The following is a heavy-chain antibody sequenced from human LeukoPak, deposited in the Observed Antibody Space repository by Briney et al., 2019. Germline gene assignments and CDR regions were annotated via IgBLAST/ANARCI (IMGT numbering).Heavy chain of an antibody. Sequence: GGSLRLSCAASGFTFDDYAMHWVRQAPGVGLEGGSLISGDGGSTYYADSVKGRFTISRDNSKNSLYLHMNSLRTEDTALYYCAKDGPLITMVRGVPHFYGMDVWGQGTTVTVSS. CDR2: ISGDGGST. V-gene: IGHV3-43*02. D-gene: IGHD3-10*01. J-gene: IGHJ6*02. CDR1: GFTFDDYA. CDR3: AKDGPLITMVRGVPHFYGMDV.